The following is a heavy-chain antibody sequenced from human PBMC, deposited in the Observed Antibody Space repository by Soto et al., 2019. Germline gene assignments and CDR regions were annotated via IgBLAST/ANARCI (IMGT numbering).Heavy chain of an antibody. V-gene: IGHV2-5*02. D-gene: IGHD3-22*01. CDR1: GFSLSTSGVG. CDR2: IYWDDDK. J-gene: IGHJ4*02. CDR3: AHSRGRSGYRYYFDY. Sequence: QITLKESGPTLVKPTQTLTLTCTFSGFSLSTSGVGVGWIRQPPGKALEWLALIYWDDDKRYSPSLKSRLTITKDTSKNQVVLTMTNMDPVDTATYYCAHSRGRSGYRYYFDYWGQGTLVTVSS.